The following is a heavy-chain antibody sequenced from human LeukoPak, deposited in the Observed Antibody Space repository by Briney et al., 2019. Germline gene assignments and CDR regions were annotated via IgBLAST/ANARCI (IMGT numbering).Heavy chain of an antibody. CDR2: IGGSGGGT. Sequence: GGSLRLSCAASGFTFSNYAMSWVRQAPGKGLEWASVIGGSGGGTYYADSVKGRFTVSRDNSRNTLYVQMNSLRAEDTAVYYCAKGLGDSIGYYGRPIDYWGQGTLVTVSS. CDR3: AKGLGDSIGYYGRPIDY. D-gene: IGHD3-22*01. V-gene: IGHV3-23*01. CDR1: GFTFSNYA. J-gene: IGHJ4*02.